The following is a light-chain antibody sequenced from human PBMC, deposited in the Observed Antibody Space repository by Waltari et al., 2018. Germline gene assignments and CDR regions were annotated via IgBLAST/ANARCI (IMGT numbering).Light chain of an antibody. Sequence: DIVMTQTPLSSPVSLGQPDSISCRSSHSPVHSDGNTYLSWLQQRPGQPPRLLIYKNSNRFSGVPDRCMGSGAGTDFTLKISRVEAEDVWVYYCIQGTQFPRTFGQGTKVEIK. CDR3: IQGTQFPRT. J-gene: IGKJ1*01. CDR2: KNS. V-gene: IGKV2-24*01. CDR1: HSPVHSDGNTY.